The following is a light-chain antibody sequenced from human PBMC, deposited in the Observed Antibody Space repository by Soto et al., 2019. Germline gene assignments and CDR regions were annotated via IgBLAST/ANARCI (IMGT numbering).Light chain of an antibody. J-gene: IGKJ2*01. CDR1: QDIRKD. CDR2: GAS. CDR3: LQDYNYPFT. Sequence: IQMTQSPSSVSASVGDRVTITCRASQDIRKDLAWYQQKPGKAPQIPIYGASTLQTGVASRFSGSGSATDFTLTISSLQPEDSAAYYCLQDYNYPFTFGQGTKVDIK. V-gene: IGKV1-6*01.